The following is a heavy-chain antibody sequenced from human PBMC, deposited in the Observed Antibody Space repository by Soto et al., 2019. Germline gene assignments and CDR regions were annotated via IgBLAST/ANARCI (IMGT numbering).Heavy chain of an antibody. J-gene: IGHJ6*02. D-gene: IGHD2-21*01. CDR3: AIADLSGGYRLYSSSEMVA. CDR1: GFTFSSYG. V-gene: IGHV3-33*01. Sequence: GGSLRLSCAASGFTFSSYGMHWVRQAPGKGLEWVAVIWYDGSNKYYADSVKGRFTISRDNSKNTLYLQMNSLRAEDTAAYYWAIADLSGGYRLYSSSEMVAGGQGATDTVPS. CDR2: IWYDGSNK.